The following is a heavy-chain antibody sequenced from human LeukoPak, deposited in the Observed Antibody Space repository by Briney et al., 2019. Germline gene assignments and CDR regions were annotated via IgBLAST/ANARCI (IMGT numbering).Heavy chain of an antibody. Sequence: GGSLRLSCAASGFTFSSYGMHWVRQAPGKGLEWVAFKRYDGSNKYYADSVKGRFTISRDNSKNTLYLQMNSLRSEDTAVYYCARESGDYYDSSGYSDYWGQGTLVTVSS. CDR3: ARESGDYYDSSGYSDY. D-gene: IGHD3-22*01. CDR2: KRYDGSNK. V-gene: IGHV3-30*02. J-gene: IGHJ4*02. CDR1: GFTFSSYG.